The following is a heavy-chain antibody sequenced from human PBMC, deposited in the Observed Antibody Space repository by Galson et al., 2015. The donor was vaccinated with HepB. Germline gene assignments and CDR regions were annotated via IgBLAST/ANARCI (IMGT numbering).Heavy chain of an antibody. V-gene: IGHV2-5*02. Sequence: PALVKPTQTLTLTCTFSGFSLSTSGVGVGWIRQPPGKAMEWLALIYWDDDKRYSPSLKSRLTITKDTSKNQVVLTMTNMDPVDTATYYCAHTVPHPGYYDRPEYFQHWGQGTLVTVSS. CDR1: GFSLSTSGVG. CDR2: IYWDDDK. D-gene: IGHD3-22*01. J-gene: IGHJ1*01. CDR3: AHTVPHPGYYDRPEYFQH.